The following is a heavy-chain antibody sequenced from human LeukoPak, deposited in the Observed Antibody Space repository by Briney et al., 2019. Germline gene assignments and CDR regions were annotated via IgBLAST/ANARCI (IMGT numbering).Heavy chain of an antibody. V-gene: IGHV3-23*01. CDR2: ISGSGDNT. CDR1: GFTFSNYA. CDR3: AKDFVVVPGNVNYFDY. J-gene: IGHJ4*02. Sequence: QSGGSLRLSCAASGFTFSNYAMSWVRQAPGKGLEWVSAISGSGDNTYYADSVKGRFTVSRDNSKNTLYVQMKSLRAEDTAAYYCAKDFVVVPGNVNYFDYWGQGTLVTVSS. D-gene: IGHD2-21*02.